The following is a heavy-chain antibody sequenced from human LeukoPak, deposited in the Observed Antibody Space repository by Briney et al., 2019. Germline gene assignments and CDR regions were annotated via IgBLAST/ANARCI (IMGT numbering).Heavy chain of an antibody. Sequence: SETLSLTCTVSGASISSYYWSWIRQPPGKGLEWIGYIYYSGSTNYNPSLKSRVTISVDTSKNQFSLKVSSVTAADTAVYYCARGFYYFDYWGQGTLVTVSS. CDR3: ARGFYYFDY. J-gene: IGHJ4*02. CDR2: IYYSGST. V-gene: IGHV4-59*01. CDR1: GASISSYY.